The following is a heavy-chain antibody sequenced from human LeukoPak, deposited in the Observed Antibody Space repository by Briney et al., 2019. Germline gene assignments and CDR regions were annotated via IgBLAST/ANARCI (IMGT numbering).Heavy chain of an antibody. CDR2: INHSGST. CDR1: GGSLRGHY. CDR3: ARESDPITGYFYYYMDV. D-gene: IGHD3-10*01. V-gene: IGHV4-34*01. Sequence: SETLSLTCGVYGGSLRGHYWSWIRQPPGKGLEWVGEINHSGSTNYNPSFWGRVTISVDTSKNQFSLKLNSVTAADTAVYYCARESDPITGYFYYYMDVWGRGTTVTVSS. J-gene: IGHJ6*03.